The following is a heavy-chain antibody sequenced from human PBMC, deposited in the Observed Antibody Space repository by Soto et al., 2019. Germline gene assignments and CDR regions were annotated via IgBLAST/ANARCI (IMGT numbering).Heavy chain of an antibody. CDR2: IYYSGST. D-gene: IGHD3-3*01. CDR3: ARRYYDFWSGSKYYFDY. V-gene: IGHV4-39*01. Sequence: SETLSLTCTVSGGSISSSSYYWGWIRQPPGKELEWIGSIYYSGSTYYNPSLKSRVTISVDTSKNQFSLKLSSVTAADTAVYYCARRYYDFWSGSKYYFDYWGQGTLVTVSS. J-gene: IGHJ4*02. CDR1: GGSISSSSYY.